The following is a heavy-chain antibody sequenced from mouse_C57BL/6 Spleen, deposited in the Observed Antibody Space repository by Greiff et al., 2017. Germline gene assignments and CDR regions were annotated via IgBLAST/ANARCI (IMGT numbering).Heavy chain of an antibody. J-gene: IGHJ2*01. D-gene: IGHD4-1*01. V-gene: IGHV1-82*01. CDR3: ARRLTGYFDD. CDR2: IYPGDGDT. Sequence: QVQLQQSGPELVKPGASVKMSCKASGYAFSSSWMNWVKQRPGKGLEWIGRIYPGDGDTNYNGKFKGKATLTADKSSSTAYMQLRSLTSEDSAVYFCARRLTGYFDDWGQGTTLTVSS. CDR1: GYAFSSSW.